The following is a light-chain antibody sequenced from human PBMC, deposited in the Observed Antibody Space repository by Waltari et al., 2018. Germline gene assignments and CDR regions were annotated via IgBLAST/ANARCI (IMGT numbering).Light chain of an antibody. J-gene: IGLJ3*02. CDR1: TGAVTSGHS. CDR2: DTR. Sequence: QAVVTQEPSLTVSPGGTVTLTCGSSTGAVTSGHSPYWFQQKPGQAPRTLIYDTRNKHSWTPARFSGSLLGGKAALTLSGAQPEDEAEYYCLLSYSGAWVFGGGTKLTVL. CDR3: LLSYSGAWV. V-gene: IGLV7-46*01.